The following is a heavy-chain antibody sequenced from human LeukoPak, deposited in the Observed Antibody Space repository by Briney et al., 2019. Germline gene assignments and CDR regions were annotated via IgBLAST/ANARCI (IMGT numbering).Heavy chain of an antibody. V-gene: IGHV4-59*13. CDR2: VYYSGST. Sequence: SETLSLMCTVSPSSIYTYYWSWIRQPPGKGLEWIGYVYYSGSTNYNPSLKSRVTISVDTSKNQFSLKLSSVTAADTAVYYCARVKGGSGSYYSKQYYYYGMDVWGQGTTVTVSS. J-gene: IGHJ6*02. D-gene: IGHD1-26*01. CDR3: ARVKGGSGSYYSKQYYYYGMDV. CDR1: PSSIYTYY.